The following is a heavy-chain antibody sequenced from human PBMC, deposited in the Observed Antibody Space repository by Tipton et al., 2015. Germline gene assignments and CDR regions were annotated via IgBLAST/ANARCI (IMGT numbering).Heavy chain of an antibody. CDR1: GGSVISGTDY. J-gene: IGHJ3*02. Sequence: TLSLTCTVSGGSVISGTDYWSWIRQPPGKGLEWIGYTFSGGSTNYNPSLKSRVTISLDTSKNQFSLDLSSATAADTAVYFCARHLVRSDSFDIWGQGTMVTVSS. V-gene: IGHV4-61*01. D-gene: IGHD3-9*01. CDR2: TFSGGST. CDR3: ARHLVRSDSFDI.